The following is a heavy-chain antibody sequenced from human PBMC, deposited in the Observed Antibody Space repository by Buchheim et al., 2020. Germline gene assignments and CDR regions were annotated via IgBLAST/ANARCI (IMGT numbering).Heavy chain of an antibody. CDR3: ARDMWDFDL. V-gene: IGHV3-21*01. Sequence: EVQLVESGGGLVRPGESLRLSCTASGFTFSSYSMNWVRQAPGKGLEWVSSISSSSDYTYYADSLKGRFTISRDNAKNSLFLQMHSLGADDTAVYYCARDMWDFDLWGRGTL. CDR2: ISSSSDYT. D-gene: IGHD1-26*01. J-gene: IGHJ4*02. CDR1: GFTFSSYS.